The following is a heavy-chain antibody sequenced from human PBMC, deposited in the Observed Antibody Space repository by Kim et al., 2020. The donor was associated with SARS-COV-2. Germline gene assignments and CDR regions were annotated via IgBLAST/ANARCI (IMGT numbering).Heavy chain of an antibody. Sequence: YYSGTSNYNPSLKSRVTISIDTSKNQFSLKLSSVTAADTAVYYCAKGLNWGQGTLVTVSS. V-gene: IGHV4-39*01. CDR3: AKGLN. CDR2: YYSGTS. J-gene: IGHJ4*02.